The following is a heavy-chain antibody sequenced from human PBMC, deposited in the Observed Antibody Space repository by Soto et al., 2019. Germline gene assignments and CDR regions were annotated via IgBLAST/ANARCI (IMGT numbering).Heavy chain of an antibody. Sequence: PGGSLRLSCAASGFTFSSYGMHWVRQAPGKGLEWVAVISYDGSNKYYADSVKGRFTISRDNSKNTLYLQMNSLRAEDTAVYYCAKEDRYSYGPDYYYGMDVWGQGTTVTVSS. CDR2: ISYDGSNK. CDR1: GFTFSSYG. J-gene: IGHJ6*02. V-gene: IGHV3-30*18. D-gene: IGHD5-18*01. CDR3: AKEDRYSYGPDYYYGMDV.